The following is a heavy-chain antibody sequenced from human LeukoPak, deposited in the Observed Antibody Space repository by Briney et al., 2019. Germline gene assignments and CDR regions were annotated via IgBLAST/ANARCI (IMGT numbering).Heavy chain of an antibody. CDR1: GGSISSGSYY. D-gene: IGHD3-10*01. CDR2: VYTSGST. J-gene: IGHJ6*03. V-gene: IGHV4-61*09. Sequence: SQTLSLTCTVSGGSISSGSYYWSWIRQPAGKGLEWIGHVYTSGSTNYNPSLKSRVTISVDTSKNQFSLKLSSVTAADTAVYFCARHQEGMVRGVLYYLDVWGKGTTVIISS. CDR3: ARHQEGMVRGVLYYLDV.